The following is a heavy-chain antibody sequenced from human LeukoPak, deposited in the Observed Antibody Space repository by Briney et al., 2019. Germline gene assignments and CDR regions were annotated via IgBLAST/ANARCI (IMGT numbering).Heavy chain of an antibody. J-gene: IGHJ4*02. CDR1: GFTFSTYA. V-gene: IGHV3-23*01. CDR2: ISGSSSTT. D-gene: IGHD1-26*01. CDR3: AVVGATDYFDY. Sequence: GGSLRLACEASGFTFSTYAISWVRQAPGKGLEWVSAISGSSSTTLYADFAKGRFTISRDNSKNTLYLQMNSLRAEDTAVYYCAVVGATDYFDYWGQGTLVTVSS.